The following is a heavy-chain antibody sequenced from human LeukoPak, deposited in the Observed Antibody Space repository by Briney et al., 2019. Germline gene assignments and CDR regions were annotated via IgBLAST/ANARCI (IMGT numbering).Heavy chain of an antibody. V-gene: IGHV1-18*01. Sequence: ASVKVSCKASGYTFTSYGISWVRQAPGQGLGWMGWISAYNGNTNYAQKLQGRVTMTTDTSTSTAYMELRSLRSDDTAVYYCARDFSKGVITTRGFDYWGQGTLVTVSS. D-gene: IGHD3-22*01. CDR1: GYTFTSYG. J-gene: IGHJ4*02. CDR3: ARDFSKGVITTRGFDY. CDR2: ISAYNGNT.